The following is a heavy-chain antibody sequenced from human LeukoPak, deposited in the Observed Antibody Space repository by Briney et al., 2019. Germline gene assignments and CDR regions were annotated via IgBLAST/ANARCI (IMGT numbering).Heavy chain of an antibody. D-gene: IGHD2-2*01. J-gene: IGHJ4*02. CDR3: ARDPERYCSSTSCGFFDY. Sequence: SGGSLRLSCAASGFTFSSYAMHWVRQAPGKGLEWVAVISYDGSNKYYADSVKGRFTISRDNSKNTLYLQMNSLRAEDTAVYYCARDPERYCSSTSCGFFDYWGQGTLVTVSS. CDR2: ISYDGSNK. V-gene: IGHV3-30-3*01. CDR1: GFTFSSYA.